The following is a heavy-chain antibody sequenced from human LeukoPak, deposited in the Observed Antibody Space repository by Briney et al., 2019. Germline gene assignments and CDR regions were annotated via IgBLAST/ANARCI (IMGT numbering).Heavy chain of an antibody. D-gene: IGHD4-17*01. J-gene: IGHJ4*02. CDR2: INHSGSA. Sequence: PSETLSLTCAVSGGSFSGYYWTWIRQPPGKGLEWIGEINHSGSANYNPSLKIRVTISLDTSKNQFSLKLSSVTAADTAVYYCARGQGTVTTHWGQGTLVTVSS. V-gene: IGHV4-34*01. CDR1: GGSFSGYY. CDR3: ARGQGTVTTH.